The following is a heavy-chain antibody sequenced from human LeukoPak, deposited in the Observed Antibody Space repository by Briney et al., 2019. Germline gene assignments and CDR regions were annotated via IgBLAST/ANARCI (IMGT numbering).Heavy chain of an antibody. V-gene: IGHV3-30*04. Sequence: PGGSLRLSCAASGFTFSSYAMHWVRQAPGKGLEWVAVISYDGSNKYYADSVKGRFTISRDNSKNTLYLQMNSLRAEDTAVYYCARDFRGYFDCWGQGTLVTVSS. CDR1: GFTFSSYA. D-gene: IGHD3-10*01. J-gene: IGHJ4*02. CDR2: ISYDGSNK. CDR3: ARDFRGYFDC.